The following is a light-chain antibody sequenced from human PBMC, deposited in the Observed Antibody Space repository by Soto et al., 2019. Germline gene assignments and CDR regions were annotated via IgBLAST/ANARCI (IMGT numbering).Light chain of an antibody. CDR1: SSDVGGYNY. J-gene: IGLJ2*01. V-gene: IGLV2-11*01. CDR2: DVS. CDR3: CSYAGTYPV. Sequence: QSVLTQPRSVSGSPGQSVAISCTGTSSDVGGYNYVSWYQQHPGKAPKLMIYDVSGRPSGVPDRFSGSKSGNTPSLTISGLQAEDEADYYCCSYAGTYPVFGGGTKLTVL.